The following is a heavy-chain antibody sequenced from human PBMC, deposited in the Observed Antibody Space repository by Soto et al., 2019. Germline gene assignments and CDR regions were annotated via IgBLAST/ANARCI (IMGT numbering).Heavy chain of an antibody. Sequence: ASVKVSCKASGYTFTGYYMHWVRQAPGQGLEWMGWINPNSGGTNYAQKFQGRVTMTRDTSISTAYMELSRLRSDDTAVYYCARGVGRDQLLYYYYYGMDVWGQGTTVTVSS. CDR3: ARGVGRDQLLYYYYYGMDV. CDR1: GYTFTGYY. J-gene: IGHJ6*02. D-gene: IGHD2-2*01. CDR2: INPNSGGT. V-gene: IGHV1-2*02.